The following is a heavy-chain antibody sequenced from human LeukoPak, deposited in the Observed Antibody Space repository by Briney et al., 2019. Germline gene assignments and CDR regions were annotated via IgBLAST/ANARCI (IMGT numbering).Heavy chain of an antibody. J-gene: IGHJ4*02. D-gene: IGHD4-23*01. Sequence: PGGSLRLSCAASGFTFSNYGMHWVRQAPGRGLEWVAFILYDGSNKYYADSVKGRFTISRDNAKNSLYLQMNSLRAEDTAVYYCAREVTPYYWGQGTLVTVSS. CDR2: ILYDGSNK. V-gene: IGHV3-30*02. CDR1: GFTFSNYG. CDR3: AREVTPYY.